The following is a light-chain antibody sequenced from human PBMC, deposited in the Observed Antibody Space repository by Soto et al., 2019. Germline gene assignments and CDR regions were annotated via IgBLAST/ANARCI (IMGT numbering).Light chain of an antibody. CDR3: ATWDDTLFGPV. V-gene: IGLV1-44*01. Sequence: QSVLTQPPSASGTPGQSVTISCSGSTSNIGSNPVQWYQQLPGMAPKLLIYRSDQRPSGVPDRLSGSKSGTSASLAISGLLSEDEAIYHCATWDDTLFGPVFGGGTKVTVL. J-gene: IGLJ3*02. CDR1: TSNIGSNP. CDR2: RSD.